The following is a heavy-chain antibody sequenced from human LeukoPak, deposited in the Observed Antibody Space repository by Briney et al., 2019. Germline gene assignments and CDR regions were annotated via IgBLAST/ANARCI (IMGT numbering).Heavy chain of an antibody. CDR1: GGSFSGYY. CDR3: ARGWPYNWNPVGAWFDP. CDR2: ISHSGST. D-gene: IGHD1-20*01. Sequence: SETLSLTCAVYGGSFSGYYWSWIRQPPGKGLEWIGEISHSGSTNYNPSLKSRVTISVDTSKNQFSLKLSSVTAADTAVYYCARGWPYNWNPVGAWFDPWGQGTLVTVSS. V-gene: IGHV4-34*01. J-gene: IGHJ5*02.